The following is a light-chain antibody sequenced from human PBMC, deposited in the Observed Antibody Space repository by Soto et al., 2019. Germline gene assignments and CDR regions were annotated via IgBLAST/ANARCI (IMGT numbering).Light chain of an antibody. J-gene: IGKJ5*01. Sequence: EIVLTQSPATLSLSPGERATLPCRASQSVSSYLAWYQQKPGQAPRLLIYDASNRATGIPARFSGSGSGTDFTLTISSLEPEDFAVYYCQQRSNWPRQITFGQGTRLEIK. CDR1: QSVSSY. CDR2: DAS. CDR3: QQRSNWPRQIT. V-gene: IGKV3-11*01.